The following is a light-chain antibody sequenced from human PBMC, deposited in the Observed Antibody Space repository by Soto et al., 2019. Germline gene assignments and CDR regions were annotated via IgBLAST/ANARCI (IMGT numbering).Light chain of an antibody. CDR2: DNN. J-gene: IGLJ7*01. CDR1: SSNIGSNP. CDR3: ATWDDSLNGYAV. V-gene: IGLV1-44*01. Sequence: QSVLTQPPSASGTPGQRVTIFCSGGSSNIGSNPVNWYQQLPGTAPKLLIFDNNLRPSGVPGRFSGSKSGTSASLAISGLQPEDEADYDCATWDDSLNGYAVFGGGTQLTVL.